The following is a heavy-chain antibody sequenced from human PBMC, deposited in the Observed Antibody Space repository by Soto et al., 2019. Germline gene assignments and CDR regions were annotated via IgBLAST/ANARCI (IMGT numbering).Heavy chain of an antibody. CDR1: GFTFSSSS. V-gene: IGHV3-48*04. D-gene: IGHD1-7*01. J-gene: IGHJ5*02. CDR2: IRSSGSTI. Sequence: GGSLRLSCAASGFTFSSSSMHWVRQAPGEGLEWVSYIRSSGSTIYYADSVKGRFTISRDNAKNSLYLQMNSLRAEDTAVYYCARVGGTGTGWFDPWGQGTLVTVSS. CDR3: ARVGGTGTGWFDP.